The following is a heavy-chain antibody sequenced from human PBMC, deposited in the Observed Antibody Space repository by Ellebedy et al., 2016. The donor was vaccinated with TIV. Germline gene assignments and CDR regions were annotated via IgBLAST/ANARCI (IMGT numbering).Heavy chain of an antibody. CDR2: INPNSGGT. CDR3: ARDLAHCSSTSCYGPFDY. J-gene: IGHJ4*02. V-gene: IGHV1-2*02. Sequence: ASVKVSXXASGYTFTGYYMHWVRQAPGQGLEWMGWINPNSGGTNYAQKFQGRVTITADESTSTAYMELSSLRSEDTAVYYCARDLAHCSSTSCYGPFDYWGQGTLVTVSS. CDR1: GYTFTGYY. D-gene: IGHD2-2*01.